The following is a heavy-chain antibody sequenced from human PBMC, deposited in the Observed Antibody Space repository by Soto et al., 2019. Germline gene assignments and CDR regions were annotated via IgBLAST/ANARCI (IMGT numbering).Heavy chain of an antibody. CDR2: IYYSGST. CDR3: ARDIYYDSSGTNWFDP. D-gene: IGHD3-22*01. V-gene: IGHV4-30-4*01. Sequence: SETLSLTCTVSGGSMSSGDYYWSWIRQPPGKGLEWIGYIYYSGSTYYNPSLKSRVTISVDTSKNQFSLKLSSVTAADTAVYYCARDIYYDSSGTNWFDPWGQGTLVTVSS. J-gene: IGHJ5*02. CDR1: GGSMSSGDYY.